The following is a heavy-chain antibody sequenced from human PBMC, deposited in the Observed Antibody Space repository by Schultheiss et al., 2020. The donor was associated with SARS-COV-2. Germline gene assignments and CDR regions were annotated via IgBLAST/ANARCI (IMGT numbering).Heavy chain of an antibody. D-gene: IGHD4-17*01. CDR3: AREGGDYGDYDISYYYGMDV. V-gene: IGHV3-30*03. CDR2: ISYDGSNK. CDR1: GFTFSSYG. Sequence: GGSLRLSCAASGFTFSSYGMHWVRQAPGKGLEWVAVISYDGSNKYYADSVKGRFTISRDNSKNTLYLQMNSLRAEDTAVYYCAREGGDYGDYDISYYYGMDVWGQGTTVTVSS. J-gene: IGHJ6*02.